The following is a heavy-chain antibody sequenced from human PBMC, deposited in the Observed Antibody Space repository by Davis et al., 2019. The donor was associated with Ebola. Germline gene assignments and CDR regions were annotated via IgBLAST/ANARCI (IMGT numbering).Heavy chain of an antibody. J-gene: IGHJ4*02. V-gene: IGHV3-7*03. CDR2: IKQDGSEK. D-gene: IGHD6-19*01. Sequence: GESLKISCAASGFTFSSYSMNWVRQAPVRGLEWVANIKQDGSEKQYVDSVRGRFTISRDNAKNSLYLQMNSLRAEDTAVYYCAIANRGPVADTGDYWGQGTLVTVSS. CDR1: GFTFSSYS. CDR3: AIANRGPVADTGDY.